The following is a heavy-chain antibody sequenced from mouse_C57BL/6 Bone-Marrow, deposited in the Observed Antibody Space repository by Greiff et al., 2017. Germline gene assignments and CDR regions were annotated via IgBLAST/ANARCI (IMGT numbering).Heavy chain of an antibody. CDR2: IHPSDSDT. Sequence: VQLQQPGAELVKPGASVKVSCKASGYTFTSYWMNWVKQRPGQGLEWIGRIHPSDSDTNYNQTFKGKATLTVDKSASTAYMQLSSLTSEDSSVYYCAYGSSSYYWDYWGQGTTLTVSS. J-gene: IGHJ2*01. V-gene: IGHV1-74*01. D-gene: IGHD1-1*01. CDR1: GYTFTSYW. CDR3: AYGSSSYYWDY.